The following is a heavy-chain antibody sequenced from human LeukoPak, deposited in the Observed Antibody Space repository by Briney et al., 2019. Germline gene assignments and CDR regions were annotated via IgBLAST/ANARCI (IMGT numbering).Heavy chain of an antibody. CDR2: VNPNRGNK. V-gene: IGHV1-2*02. J-gene: IGHJ4*02. D-gene: IGHD5-12*01. CDR1: GYTFTTYY. Sequence: GASVKVSCKASGYTFTTYYMHWVRQAPGKGLEWMGCVNPNRGNKNYAQNFKGRVTMTRDTSISTAYMELNSMRIDDTAVYYCARDDGGNTGYENFWGWGQGTLVTVAS. CDR3: ARDDGGNTGYENFWG.